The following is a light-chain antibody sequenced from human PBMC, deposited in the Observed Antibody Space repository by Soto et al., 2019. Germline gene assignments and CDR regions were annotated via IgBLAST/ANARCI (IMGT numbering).Light chain of an antibody. CDR3: QQRIYSIT. CDR1: QSVGRN. CDR2: DTS. J-gene: IGKJ4*01. V-gene: IGKV3-11*01. Sequence: ETLLTRSPATLSLSPGERATLPCRASQSVGRNLAWYQQKPGQAPRLLIYDTSNRATGIPARFSGSGSGTDFTLTIRSLEPEDFAVYFCQQRIYSITFGGGTKV.